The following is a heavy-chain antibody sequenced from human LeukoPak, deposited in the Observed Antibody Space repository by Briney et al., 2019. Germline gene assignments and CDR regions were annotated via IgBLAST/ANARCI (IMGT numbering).Heavy chain of an antibody. CDR2: IHADSGNT. Sequence: ASVKVSCKTSGYTFTTCAVHWVRQAPGQRLEWMGWIHADSGNTKYSQKLQGRVAIARDTSASTIYMELTSLRIEDTAVYFCTIGLAGDWDAFDIWGLGTMVTVSS. CDR1: GYTFTTCA. J-gene: IGHJ3*02. CDR3: TIGLAGDWDAFDI. D-gene: IGHD6-19*01. V-gene: IGHV1-3*01.